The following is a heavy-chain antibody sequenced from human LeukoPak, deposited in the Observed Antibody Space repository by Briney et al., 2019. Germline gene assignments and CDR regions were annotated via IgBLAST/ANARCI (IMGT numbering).Heavy chain of an antibody. CDR3: AREYSSSGLAFDY. D-gene: IGHD6-19*01. J-gene: IGHJ4*02. CDR2: TYYRSKWHN. CDR1: GDSASSNSTA. Sequence: SQTLSLTCAISGDSASSNSTAWNWIRQSPSRGLEWLGRTYYRSKWHNDYAGSVKSRITINPDTSKNQFSLQVNSVTPEDTAVYYCAREYSSSGLAFDYWGQGTLVTVSS. V-gene: IGHV6-1*01.